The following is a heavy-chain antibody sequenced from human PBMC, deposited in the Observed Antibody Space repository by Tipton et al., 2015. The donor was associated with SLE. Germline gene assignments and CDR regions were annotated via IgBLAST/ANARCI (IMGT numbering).Heavy chain of an antibody. J-gene: IGHJ4*02. CDR3: ARGGVVGATLPFGY. Sequence: TLSLTCAVSGYSISSGYYWCWIRQPPGKGLAWIGSIYHSGSTYYNPSLKSRVIISVDTSKNQFSLKLSSVTAADTAVYYCARGGVVGATLPFGYWGQGTLVTVSS. D-gene: IGHD1-26*01. CDR1: GYSISSGYY. CDR2: IYHSGST. V-gene: IGHV4-38-2*01.